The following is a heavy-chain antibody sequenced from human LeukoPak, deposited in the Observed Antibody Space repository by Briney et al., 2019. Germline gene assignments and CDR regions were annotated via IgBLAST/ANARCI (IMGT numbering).Heavy chain of an antibody. Sequence: PSETLSLTCTVSGGSISSYYWSWVRQAPGKGLEWVSFISTSSSYIYFADSVKGRFTVSRDNAKNSLYLQLNSLRAEDTAVYYCARENYYCMDVRGKGTTVTISS. CDR2: ISTSSSYI. CDR3: ARENYYCMDV. J-gene: IGHJ6*03. V-gene: IGHV3-21*04. CDR1: GGSISSYY.